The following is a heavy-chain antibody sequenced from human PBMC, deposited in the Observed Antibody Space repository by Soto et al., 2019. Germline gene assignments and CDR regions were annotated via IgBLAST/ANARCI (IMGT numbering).Heavy chain of an antibody. Sequence: SETLSLTCAASGVSIISNYWWAWIRQSPGEGQGWIGSIYHSGTTYYNPSLESRVIISVDTSESRFALRLTSVTAADSAVYYCARTDNVGYYPYLGQGTLVTVSS. CDR3: ARTDNVGYYPY. V-gene: IGHV4-38-2*01. J-gene: IGHJ4*02. D-gene: IGHD3-3*01. CDR1: GVSIISNYW. CDR2: IYHSGTT.